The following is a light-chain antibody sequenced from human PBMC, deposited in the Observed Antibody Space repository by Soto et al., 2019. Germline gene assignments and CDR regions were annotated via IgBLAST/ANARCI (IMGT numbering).Light chain of an antibody. CDR2: GAS. V-gene: IGKV3-20*01. CDR1: QSVSSSY. J-gene: IGKJ1*01. Sequence: EIVLTQSPGTLSLSPGERATLSCSASQSVSSSYLAWYQQKPGQAPRLLIYGASSRATGIPDRFSGSGSGTDFTLTISRLEPEDFAVNYCQQYGSSPPWTFGQGTKVEIK. CDR3: QQYGSSPPWT.